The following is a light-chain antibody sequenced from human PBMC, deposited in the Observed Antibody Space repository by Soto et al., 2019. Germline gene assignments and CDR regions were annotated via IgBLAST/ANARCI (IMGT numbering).Light chain of an antibody. CDR3: QQVNSYPLT. CDR2: AAT. Sequence: DIHMTQSPSSLSVSVGDRVTIPCRASQGISQYVAWYQQKPGKAPKLLIYAATVLQGGVPSRFSGTGSATEFILTISSLQPEDFATYYCQQVNSYPLTFGRGTKVDIK. V-gene: IGKV1-9*01. CDR1: QGISQY. J-gene: IGKJ4*01.